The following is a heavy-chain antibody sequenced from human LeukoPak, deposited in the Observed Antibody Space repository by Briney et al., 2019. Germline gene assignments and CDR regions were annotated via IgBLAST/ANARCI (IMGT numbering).Heavy chain of an antibody. CDR1: GFTFSSYA. D-gene: IGHD6-13*01. CDR2: ISGSGGST. Sequence: GGSLRLSCAASGFTFSSYAMSWVRQAPGKGLEWVSAISGSGGSTYYADSVKGRFTISRDNSKNTLYLQMNSLRAEDTAVYYCAKDQFGGSSWYEFAYYYYYGMDVWGQGTTVTVSS. V-gene: IGHV3-23*01. J-gene: IGHJ6*02. CDR3: AKDQFGGSSWYEFAYYYYYGMDV.